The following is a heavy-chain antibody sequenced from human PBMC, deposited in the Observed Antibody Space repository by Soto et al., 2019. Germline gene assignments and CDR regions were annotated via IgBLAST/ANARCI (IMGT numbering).Heavy chain of an antibody. CDR3: ARPVWTVEEAGTYYYYGMDL. CDR1: GYSFTSYW. J-gene: IGHJ6*02. CDR2: IYPGDSDT. D-gene: IGHD6-13*01. V-gene: IGHV5-51*01. Sequence: GESLKISCKGSGYSFTSYWIGWVRQMPGKGLEWMGIIYPGDSDTRYSPSFQGQVTISADKSISTAYLQWSSLKASDTAMYYCARPVWTVEEAGTYYYYGMDLWGQGTTVTVSS.